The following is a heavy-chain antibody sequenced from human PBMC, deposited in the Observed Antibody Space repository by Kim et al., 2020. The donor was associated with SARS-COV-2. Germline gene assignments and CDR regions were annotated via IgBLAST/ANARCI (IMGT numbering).Heavy chain of an antibody. D-gene: IGHD6-19*01. CDR2: T. J-gene: IGHJ4*02. Sequence: TSSTPSLTSRVTISVDTSKNQFSLKLSSVTAADTAVYYCARLSSGWPFDYWGQGTLVTVSS. V-gene: IGHV4-39*01. CDR3: ARLSSGWPFDY.